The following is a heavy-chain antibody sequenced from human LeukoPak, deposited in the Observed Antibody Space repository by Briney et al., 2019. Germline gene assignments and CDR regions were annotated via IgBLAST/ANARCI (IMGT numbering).Heavy chain of an antibody. V-gene: IGHV3-53*04. CDR2: IYSDGTT. CDR1: GFTFTSYS. CDR3: ASAGYASWFDP. Sequence: GGSLRLSCAVAGFTFTSYSMQWVRQAPGKGLEWVSTIYSDGTTYYADSVKGRFTISRHNSKNTLYLQMNSLRAEDTAVYYCASAGYASWFDPWGQGTLVTVSS. J-gene: IGHJ5*02. D-gene: IGHD3-16*01.